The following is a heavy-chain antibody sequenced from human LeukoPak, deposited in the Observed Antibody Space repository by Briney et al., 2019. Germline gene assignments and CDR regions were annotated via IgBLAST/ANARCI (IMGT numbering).Heavy chain of an antibody. J-gene: IGHJ4*01. D-gene: IGHD5-18*01. Sequence: SETLSLTCTVSGGSITNYYWSWIRRPPGKGLEWIGYIHYSGSTSYSPSLKRRVTISGDTSKNQFSLKLTPVTAADTAVYYCASGYTYGFVFDYWGQGALVTVSS. V-gene: IGHV4-59*01. CDR2: IHYSGST. CDR1: GGSITNYY. CDR3: ASGYTYGFVFDY.